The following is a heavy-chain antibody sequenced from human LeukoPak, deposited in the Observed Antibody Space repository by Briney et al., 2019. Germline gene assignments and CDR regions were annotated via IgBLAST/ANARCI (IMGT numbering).Heavy chain of an antibody. CDR3: ARGTRRFDY. V-gene: IGHV4-34*01. CDR1: GGSFSGYY. D-gene: IGHD4-11*01. J-gene: IGHJ4*02. Sequence: PSETLSLTCAVYGGSFSGYYWSWIRQPPGKGLEWIGEINHSGSTNYNPSFKSRVTISVDTSKNQFSLKLSSVTAADTAVYYCARGTRRFDYWGQGTLVTVSS. CDR2: INHSGST.